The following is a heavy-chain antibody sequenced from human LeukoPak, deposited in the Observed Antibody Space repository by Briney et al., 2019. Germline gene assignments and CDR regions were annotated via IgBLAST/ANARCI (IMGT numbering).Heavy chain of an antibody. Sequence: GESLQISCKGSGYSFTSYWSGWVRQMPGKGLEWMGIIYPGDSDTRYSPSFQGQVTISADESISTAYLQWSSLKASDTAMYYCARSPFEGYCSSTSCPYFDYWGQGTLVTVSS. CDR3: ARSPFEGYCSSTSCPYFDY. J-gene: IGHJ4*02. D-gene: IGHD2-2*01. CDR2: IYPGDSDT. V-gene: IGHV5-51*01. CDR1: GYSFTSYW.